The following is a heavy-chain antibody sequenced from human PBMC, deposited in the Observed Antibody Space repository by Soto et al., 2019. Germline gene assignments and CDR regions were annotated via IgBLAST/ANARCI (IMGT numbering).Heavy chain of an antibody. D-gene: IGHD6-25*01. V-gene: IGHV3-66*01. CDR1: GFTVSTKY. Sequence: PGGSLRLSCAASGFTVSTKYMSWVRQGPGKGLEWVSVIYSGGSTFYADSVRGRFTISRDNSKNTVNLQMNRLRAEDTAVYYCARDPWAANYWGQGTLVTLSS. J-gene: IGHJ4*02. CDR3: ARDPWAANY. CDR2: IYSGGST.